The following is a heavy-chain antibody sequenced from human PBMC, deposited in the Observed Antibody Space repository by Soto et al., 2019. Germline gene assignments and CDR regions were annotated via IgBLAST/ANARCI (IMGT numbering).Heavy chain of an antibody. CDR2: INAANGNT. J-gene: IGHJ4*02. V-gene: IGHV1-3*01. Sequence: ASVKVSCKASGYIFSTYTMHWVRQAPGQRLEWMGWINAANGNTKYSQNFQGRVTISRDTSASTAYLELSSLRSEDTAVYYCARVSFETSGYADYWGQGALVTVSS. CDR1: GYIFSTYT. CDR3: ARVSFETSGYADY. D-gene: IGHD3-22*01.